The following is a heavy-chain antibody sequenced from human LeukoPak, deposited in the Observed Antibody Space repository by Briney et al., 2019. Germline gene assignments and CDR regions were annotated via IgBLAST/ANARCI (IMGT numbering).Heavy chain of an antibody. V-gene: IGHV1-69*04. J-gene: IGHJ4*02. CDR2: IIPVLDVT. Sequence: SVKVSCKASGGTFSNYAISWVRQAPGEGLEWMGRIIPVLDVTSYAQKFQGRVTITADKSTTTAYMELSSLRSEDTAVYYCAVVGGIIDYRGQGTLVTASS. CDR3: AVVGGIIDY. D-gene: IGHD1-26*01. CDR1: GGTFSNYA.